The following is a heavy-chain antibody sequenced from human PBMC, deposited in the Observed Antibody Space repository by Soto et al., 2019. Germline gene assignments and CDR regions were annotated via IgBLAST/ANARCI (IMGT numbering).Heavy chain of an antibody. J-gene: IGHJ6*02. Sequence: PGGPLRLSCAASGFTFSSYGMHWVRQAPGKGLEWVAVISYDGSNKYYADSVKGRFTISRDNSKNTLYLQMNSLRAEDTAVYYCAKDLNYYYGMDVWGQGTTVTVSS. D-gene: IGHD3-9*01. CDR1: GFTFSSYG. CDR2: ISYDGSNK. CDR3: AKDLNYYYGMDV. V-gene: IGHV3-30*18.